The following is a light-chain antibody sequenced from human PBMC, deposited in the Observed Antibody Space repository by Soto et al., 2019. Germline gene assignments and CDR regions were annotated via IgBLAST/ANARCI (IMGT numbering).Light chain of an antibody. V-gene: IGKV3-20*01. Sequence: EIVLTQSPGTLSLSPGESATLSCRASQSVDRNYLAWFQQKPGQAPRLLIYGASSRATGIPPRFSGSGSGTEFVLIISGLEPEDFAVYYYHQFASTPRTFGQGTKVESK. CDR1: QSVDRNY. J-gene: IGKJ1*01. CDR2: GAS. CDR3: HQFASTPRT.